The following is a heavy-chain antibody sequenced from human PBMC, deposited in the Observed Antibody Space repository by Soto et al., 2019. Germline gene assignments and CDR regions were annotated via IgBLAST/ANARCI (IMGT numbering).Heavy chain of an antibody. CDR2: IYYSGST. V-gene: IGHV4-59*01. CDR1: GGSISSYY. CDR3: ARGRGSYYFLFDY. Sequence: PSETLSLTCTVSGGSISSYYWSWIRQPPGKGLEWIGYIYYSGSTNYNPSLKSRVTISVDTSKNQFSLKLSSVTAADTAVYYCARGRGSYYFLFDYWGQGTLVTVSS. J-gene: IGHJ4*02. D-gene: IGHD1-26*01.